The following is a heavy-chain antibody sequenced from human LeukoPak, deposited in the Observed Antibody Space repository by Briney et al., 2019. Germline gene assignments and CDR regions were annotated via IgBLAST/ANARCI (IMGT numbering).Heavy chain of an antibody. V-gene: IGHV4-59*01. CDR1: GGSITTYY. Sequence: PSETLSLTCTVSGGSITTYYWSWIRQPPGKGLEWIGYIYYSGSTNYNPSLKSRVIISLDTSKNQFSLKLSSVTAADTAVYYCVRAAAAINYFDYWGQGTLVTVSS. CDR2: IYYSGST. CDR3: VRAAAAINYFDY. D-gene: IGHD2-15*01. J-gene: IGHJ4*02.